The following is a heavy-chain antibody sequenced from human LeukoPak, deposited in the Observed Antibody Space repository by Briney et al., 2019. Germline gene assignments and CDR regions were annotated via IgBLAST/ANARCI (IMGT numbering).Heavy chain of an antibody. V-gene: IGHV4-61*01. CDR2: IYYSGST. Sequence: PSETLSLTCTVSGGSISSSSYYWSWIRQPPGKLLEWMGYIYYSGSTDYNPSLKSRVTISVDTSKNQFSLKLSSVTAADPAVYYCARDVAVVAVAGVLYYSYYYMDVWGKGTTVTVSS. D-gene: IGHD6-19*01. J-gene: IGHJ6*03. CDR1: GGSISSSSYY. CDR3: ARDVAVVAVAGVLYYSYYYMDV.